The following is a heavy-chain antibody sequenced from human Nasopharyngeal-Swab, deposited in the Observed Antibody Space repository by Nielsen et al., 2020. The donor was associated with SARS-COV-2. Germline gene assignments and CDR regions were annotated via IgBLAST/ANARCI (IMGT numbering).Heavy chain of an antibody. CDR1: GFTFSSYG. CDR2: IWYDGSNK. CDR3: ARDTSVDIVLLYYGMDV. Sequence: GESLKIYCASSGFTFSSYGMHWVRQAPGKGPEGVAVIWYDGSNKLYADSVKGRFTISRDNSKKTLYQQMNSLRAEDTAVYYCARDTSVDIVLLYYGMDVCGQVTTVTVSS. V-gene: IGHV3-33*01. D-gene: IGHD5-12*01. J-gene: IGHJ6*02.